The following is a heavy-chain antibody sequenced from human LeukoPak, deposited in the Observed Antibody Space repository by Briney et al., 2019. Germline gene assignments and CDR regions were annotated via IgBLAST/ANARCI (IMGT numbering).Heavy chain of an antibody. D-gene: IGHD4-17*01. Sequence: PSETLSLTCAVYGGSFSGYYWSWIRQPPGKGLEWIGEINHSGSTNYNPSLKSRVTISVDTSKNQFSLKLSSVTAADTAVYYCARGFAGDLRTTADYFDYWGQGALVTVSS. J-gene: IGHJ4*02. CDR1: GGSFSGYY. V-gene: IGHV4-34*01. CDR2: INHSGST. CDR3: ARGFAGDLRTTADYFDY.